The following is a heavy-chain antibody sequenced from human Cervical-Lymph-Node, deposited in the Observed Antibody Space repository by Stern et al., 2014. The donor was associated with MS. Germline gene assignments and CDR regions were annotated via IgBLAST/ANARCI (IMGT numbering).Heavy chain of an antibody. CDR3: ASAYSSSHYYFDY. V-gene: IGHV3-33*01. CDR2: IWYDGSNP. J-gene: IGHJ4*02. D-gene: IGHD6-13*01. Sequence: QVQLVESGGGVVQPGRSLGLSCAASGFSFSRYAMHWVRQAPGKGLEWVALIWYDGSNPYYAASVTGRFTISRDNFKNTLYLQMNSLRAEDTAVYYCASAYSSSHYYFDYWGQGTLVTVSS. CDR1: GFSFSRYA.